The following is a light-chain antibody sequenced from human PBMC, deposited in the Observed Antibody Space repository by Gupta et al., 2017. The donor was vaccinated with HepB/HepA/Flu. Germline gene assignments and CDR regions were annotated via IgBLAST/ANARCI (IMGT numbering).Light chain of an antibody. V-gene: IGKV1-39*01. CDR3: QQTDSTPLT. CDR2: SVS. Sequence: DIQMTQSPSSLSASVGDRVTITCRASQSISSYLNWYQQKAGRAPEVLIYSVSRLESGVPRRFSGSGSGTDFTLTISSLQPEDFATYFCQQTDSTPLTFGGGTKVEIK. CDR1: QSISSY. J-gene: IGKJ4*01.